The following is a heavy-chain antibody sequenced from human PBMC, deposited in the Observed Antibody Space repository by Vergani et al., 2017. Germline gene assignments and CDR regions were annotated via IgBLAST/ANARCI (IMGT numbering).Heavy chain of an antibody. J-gene: IGHJ4*02. V-gene: IGHV3-23*01. CDR2: ISGTGDST. Sequence: EVQLLESGGGLVQPGGSLRLSCAASGFTFSSYAMSWVRQAPGKGLEWVSGISGTGDSTYYAGSVRGRFTISRDNSKNTLYLQMNSLRAEDTAVYYCAKSRVASAGCFDYWGQGTLVTVSS. CDR3: AKSRVASAGCFDY. CDR1: GFTFSSYA. D-gene: IGHD6-13*01.